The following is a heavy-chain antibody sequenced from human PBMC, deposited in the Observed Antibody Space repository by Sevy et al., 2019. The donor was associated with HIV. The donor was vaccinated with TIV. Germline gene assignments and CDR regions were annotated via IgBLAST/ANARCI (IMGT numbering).Heavy chain of an antibody. Sequence: ASVKVSCKASGGSLSNYGINWVQQAAGQGLEWMGGIIPRPGLANYAQKFRDRVTITAYESTNTVYMEVRRLRFEDTGVYFCASVRPCGGDCYFFDSWGQGTLVTVSS. CDR1: GGSLSNYG. D-gene: IGHD2-21*02. V-gene: IGHV1-69*10. J-gene: IGHJ4*02. CDR3: ASVRPCGGDCYFFDS. CDR2: IIPRPGLA.